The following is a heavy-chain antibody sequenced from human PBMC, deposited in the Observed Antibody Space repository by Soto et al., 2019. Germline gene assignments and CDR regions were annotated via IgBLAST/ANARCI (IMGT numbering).Heavy chain of an antibody. D-gene: IGHD5-18*01. CDR2: IIPMFGTA. CDR1: GGTFSTYA. CDR3: ASGIQLWLRRINTGYSG. V-gene: IGHV1-69*12. J-gene: IGHJ4*02. Sequence: QVQLVQSGAEVKKPESSVKVSCKAPGGTFSTYAISWVRQAPGQGLEWMGGIIPMFGTANYAQRFQDRVTITAEESTKTVYMELRRLRSEDTAMYFCASGIQLWLRRINTGYSGWGQGTLVTVSS.